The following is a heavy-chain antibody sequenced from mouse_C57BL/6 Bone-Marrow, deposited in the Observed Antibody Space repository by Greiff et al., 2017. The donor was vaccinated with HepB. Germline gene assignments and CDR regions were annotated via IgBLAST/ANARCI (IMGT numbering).Heavy chain of an antibody. CDR2: ISNGGGST. CDR1: GFTFSDYY. CDR3: AREDYYGSSPGFAY. V-gene: IGHV5-12*01. J-gene: IGHJ3*01. D-gene: IGHD1-1*01. Sequence: DVKLVESGGGLVQPGGSLKLSCAASGFTFSDYYMYWVRQTPEKRLEWVAYISNGGGSTYYPDKVKGRFTISREKTKNTLYLQMSRLKSEDTAMYYCAREDYYGSSPGFAYWGQGTLVTVSA.